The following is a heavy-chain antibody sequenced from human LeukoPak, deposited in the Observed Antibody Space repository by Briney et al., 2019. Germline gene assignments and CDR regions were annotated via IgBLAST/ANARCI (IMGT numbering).Heavy chain of an antibody. V-gene: IGHV3-23*01. CDR2: LSGSGGST. Sequence: GGSLILSCAASGFTFITYAMSWVRQAPGKGLEWVSTLSGSGGSTYYADSVKGRFTISRDNSKNTLYLQMNSLRAEDTAVYYCAKDKSYSGSYYSDYWGQGTLVTVSS. CDR1: GFTFITYA. CDR3: AKDKSYSGSYYSDY. D-gene: IGHD1-26*01. J-gene: IGHJ4*02.